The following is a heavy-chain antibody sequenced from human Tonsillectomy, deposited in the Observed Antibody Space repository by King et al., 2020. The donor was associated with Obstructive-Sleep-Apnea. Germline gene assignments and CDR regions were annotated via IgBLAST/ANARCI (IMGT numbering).Heavy chain of an antibody. CDR3: ARESLKRRYYYALDV. CDR1: GLTFSTYW. J-gene: IGHJ6*02. Sequence: EVQLVESGGNLVQPGGSLRLSCAASGLTFSTYWMQWVRHAPGKGLVWVSRINSDGSSTSYADSVWGRFTISRDNAKNTLYLQMNSLRVEDTAVYYCARESLKRRYYYALDVWGQGTTVTVSS. CDR2: INSDGSST. D-gene: IGHD3-16*02. V-gene: IGHV3-74*01.